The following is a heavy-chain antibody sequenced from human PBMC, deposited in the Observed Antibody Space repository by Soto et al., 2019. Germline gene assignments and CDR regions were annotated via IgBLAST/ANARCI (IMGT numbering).Heavy chain of an antibody. CDR1: GYTFTSYY. CDR3: ARVPRCSGGSCYSRDAFDI. J-gene: IGHJ3*02. Sequence: ASVKVSCKASGYTFTSYYMHWVRQAPGQGLEWMGIINPSGGSTSYAQKFQGRVTMTRDTSTSTVYMELSSLRSEDTAVYYCARVPRCSGGSCYSRDAFDIWGQGTMVTVS. CDR2: INPSGGST. D-gene: IGHD2-15*01. V-gene: IGHV1-46*03.